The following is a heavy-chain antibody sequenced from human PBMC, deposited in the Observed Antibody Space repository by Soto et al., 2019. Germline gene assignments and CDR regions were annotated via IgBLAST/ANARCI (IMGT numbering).Heavy chain of an antibody. Sequence: QVQLVQSGAEVKKPGSSVKVSCKASGGTFSSYTISWVRQAPGQGLEWMGRIIPILGIANYAQKFQGRVXIXAXXSTSTAYMALSSLRSEDTAVYYCARDGAADDAFDIWGQGTMVTVSS. J-gene: IGHJ3*02. CDR3: ARDGAADDAFDI. CDR2: IIPILGIA. D-gene: IGHD6-13*01. V-gene: IGHV1-69*02. CDR1: GGTFSSYT.